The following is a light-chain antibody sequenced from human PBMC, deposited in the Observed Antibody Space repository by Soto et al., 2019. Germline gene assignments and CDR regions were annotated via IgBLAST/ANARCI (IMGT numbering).Light chain of an antibody. J-gene: IGKJ4*01. Sequence: EIVLTQSPGTLSLSPGGRATLSCRASQSVSSNYLAWYQQKPGQAPRLLIYDASTRATGIPARFSGSGSGTEFTLTISGLQSEDFAVYYCQHFNNWPLTFGGGTKVDIK. V-gene: IGKV3D-15*01. CDR2: DAS. CDR1: QSVSSN. CDR3: QHFNNWPLT.